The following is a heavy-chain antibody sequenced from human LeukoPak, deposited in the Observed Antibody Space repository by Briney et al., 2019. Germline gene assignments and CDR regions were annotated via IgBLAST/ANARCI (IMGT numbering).Heavy chain of an antibody. V-gene: IGHV3-30*18. J-gene: IGHJ4*02. D-gene: IGHD6-19*01. CDR3: AKPRIPVAGTDLDF. CDR1: GFTFSSYG. CDR2: ISYDGSNK. Sequence: PGRSLRLSCAASGFTFSSYGMHWVRQAPGKGLEWVAVISYDGSNKYYADSVKGRFTISRDNSKNTLYLQMNSLRAEDTAVYYCAKPRIPVAGTDLDFWGQGTLVTVSS.